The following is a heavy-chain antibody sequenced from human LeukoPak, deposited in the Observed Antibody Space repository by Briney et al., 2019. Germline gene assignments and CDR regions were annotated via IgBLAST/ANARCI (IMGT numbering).Heavy chain of an antibody. CDR3: VRGAVTGQQCDN. Sequence: GGSLRLSRAASGFSFSNHWMHWVRQVPGEGLVWVSRITSDGYTTNYADSVKGRFTISRDNAKNTLYLQMNSLRDEDTAVYYCVRGAVTGQQCDNWGQGTLVTVSS. J-gene: IGHJ4*02. V-gene: IGHV3-74*01. CDR1: GFSFSNHW. D-gene: IGHD2-21*02. CDR2: ITSDGYTT.